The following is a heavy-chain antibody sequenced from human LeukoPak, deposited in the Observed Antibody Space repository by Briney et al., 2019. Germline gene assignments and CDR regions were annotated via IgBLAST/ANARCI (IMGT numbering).Heavy chain of an antibody. D-gene: IGHD3-10*01. CDR3: ARDLSD. V-gene: IGHV4-59*12. Sequence: SETLSLTCTVSGGSISSYCWSWIRQPPGKGLEWIGYIYYSGSTNYNPSLKSRVTISVDTSKNQFSLKLSSVTAADTAVYYCARDLSDWGQGTLVTVSS. CDR2: IYYSGST. J-gene: IGHJ4*02. CDR1: GGSISSYC.